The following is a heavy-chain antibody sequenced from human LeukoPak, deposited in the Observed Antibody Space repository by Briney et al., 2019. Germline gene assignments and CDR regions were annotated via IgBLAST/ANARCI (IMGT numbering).Heavy chain of an antibody. CDR3: ARYNGGWSYYFDS. CDR1: GGSISTYY. Sequence: PSETLSLTCTVSGGSISTYYWSWLRQPPGKGLEWIGYVYYSGSTMYKPSLKSRVTISVDTSKSQFSLRLSSVTAADTAVYYCARYNGGWSYYFDSWGQGTLVTVSS. CDR2: VYYSGST. D-gene: IGHD6-19*01. V-gene: IGHV4-59*01. J-gene: IGHJ4*02.